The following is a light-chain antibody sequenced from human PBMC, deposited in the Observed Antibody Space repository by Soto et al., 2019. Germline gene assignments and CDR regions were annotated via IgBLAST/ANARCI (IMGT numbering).Light chain of an antibody. CDR2: AAS. CDR1: QSISSY. J-gene: IGKJ5*01. Sequence: DIQMTQSPSSLSASVGDRVTISCRASQSISSYLNWYQQKPGKAPKLLIYAASTLQSGVPSRFSGSGSGTEFTLTINSLQSEDFATYYCQQLNSYLSITFGQGTRLEIK. CDR3: QQLNSYLSIT. V-gene: IGKV1-9*01.